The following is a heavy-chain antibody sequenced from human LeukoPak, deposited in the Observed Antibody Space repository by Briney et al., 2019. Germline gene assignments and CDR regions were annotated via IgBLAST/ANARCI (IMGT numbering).Heavy chain of an antibody. CDR3: AREDSNYYGMDV. V-gene: IGHV3-30-3*01. CDR2: ISYDGSNK. D-gene: IGHD4-11*01. CDR1: GFTFSSYA. J-gene: IGHJ6*02. Sequence: GGSLRLSCAASGFTFSSYAMHWVRQAPGKGLEWVAVISYDGSNKYYADSVKGRFTISRDNSKNTLYLQMNSLRAEDTAVYYCAREDSNYYGMDVWGQGTTVTISS.